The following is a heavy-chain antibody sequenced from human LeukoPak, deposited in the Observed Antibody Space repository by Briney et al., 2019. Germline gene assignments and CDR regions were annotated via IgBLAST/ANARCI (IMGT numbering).Heavy chain of an antibody. D-gene: IGHD3-22*01. CDR2: ISAYNGNT. Sequence: ASVKVSCKASGYTFTSYDISWVRQAPGQGLEWMGWISAYNGNTNYAQKLQGRVTMTTDTSTSTAYMELRSLRSDDTAVYYCARDRGYYYDSSAHDYWGQGTLVTVSS. J-gene: IGHJ4*02. CDR3: ARDRGYYYDSSAHDY. CDR1: GYTFTSYD. V-gene: IGHV1-18*01.